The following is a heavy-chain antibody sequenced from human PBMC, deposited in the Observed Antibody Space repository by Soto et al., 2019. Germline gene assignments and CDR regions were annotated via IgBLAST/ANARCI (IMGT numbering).Heavy chain of an antibody. J-gene: IGHJ4*02. CDR2: ISSSSSTI. Sequence: GGSLRLSCAASGFTFSSYSMNWVRQAPGKGLEWVSYISSSSSTIYYADSVKGRFTISRDNAKNSLYLQMNSLRAEDTAVYYCAREVSGTFDYWGQGTLVTVSS. D-gene: IGHD3-10*01. CDR1: GFTFSSYS. CDR3: AREVSGTFDY. V-gene: IGHV3-48*01.